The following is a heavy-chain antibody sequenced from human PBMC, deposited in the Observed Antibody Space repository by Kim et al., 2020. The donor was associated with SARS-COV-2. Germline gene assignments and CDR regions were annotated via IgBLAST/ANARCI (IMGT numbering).Heavy chain of an antibody. D-gene: IGHD3-22*01. Sequence: GESLKISCKASGYDFSSYWIAWVRQKPGKGLEWMGIIYPGDSETTYSPSFQGQVTVSADKSLRTAYLQWRPLKASDTATYYCAVSGSYDTTDYRNDYYYYAMDVWGQGTTVTVSS. J-gene: IGHJ6*02. V-gene: IGHV5-51*01. CDR3: AVSGSYDTTDYRNDYYYYAMDV. CDR1: GYDFSSYW. CDR2: IYPGDSET.